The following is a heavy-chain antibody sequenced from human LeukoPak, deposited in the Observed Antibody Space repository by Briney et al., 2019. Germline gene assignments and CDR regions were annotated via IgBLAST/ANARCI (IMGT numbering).Heavy chain of an antibody. CDR3: ARETGAENWFDP. J-gene: IGHJ5*02. CDR1: GFTFGSYW. CDR2: VDNDGITT. D-gene: IGHD1-26*01. Sequence: GGSLRLSCAASGFTFGSYWMHWVRQAPGKGLVWVSRVDNDGITTDYADSVKGRFTISRDNARNTLYLQMKSLRADDTAVYYCARETGAENWFDPWGQGTLVTVSS. V-gene: IGHV3-74*01.